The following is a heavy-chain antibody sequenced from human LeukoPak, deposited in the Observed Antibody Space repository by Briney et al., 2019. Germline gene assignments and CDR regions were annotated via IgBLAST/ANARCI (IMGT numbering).Heavy chain of an antibody. J-gene: IGHJ4*02. V-gene: IGHV3-21*01. CDR1: GFTFSSYS. Sequence: GGSLRLSCAASGFTFSSYSMNWVRQAPGKGLEWVSSTSSSSSYIYYADSVKGRFTISRDNAKNSLYLQMNSLRAEDTAVYYCARDAGEITMIVDYWGQGTLVTVSS. CDR3: ARDAGEITMIVDY. D-gene: IGHD3-22*01. CDR2: TSSSSSYI.